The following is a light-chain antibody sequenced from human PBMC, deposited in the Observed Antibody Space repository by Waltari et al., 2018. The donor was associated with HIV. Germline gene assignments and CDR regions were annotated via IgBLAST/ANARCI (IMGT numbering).Light chain of an antibody. CDR3: CSFTGDSTWV. V-gene: IGLV2-23*02. Sequence: QSALTQPASVSGSPGTSITMSCTGARRDVGTYNLVPWDQQHPGKAPKLMIYEVNKRPSGVSNRFSGSKSGNTASLTISGLQAEDEAHYFCCSFTGDSTWVFGGGTKLTVL. CDR1: RRDVGTYNL. J-gene: IGLJ3*02. CDR2: EVN.